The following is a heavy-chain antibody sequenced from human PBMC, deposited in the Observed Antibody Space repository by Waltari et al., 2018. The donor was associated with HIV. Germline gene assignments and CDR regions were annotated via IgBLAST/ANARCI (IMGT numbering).Heavy chain of an antibody. D-gene: IGHD2-15*01. CDR3: ARGRGDMRYGLDG. V-gene: IGHV1-8*01. CDR2: RNPNSGNT. J-gene: IGHJ6*02. Sequence: QVQLVQSGAEVKRPGASVVVSCKASGYTFTIYDIHWVRQATGQGLEWMGWRNPNSGNTAYGQKFQGTVTMTRNTSISTAYMEMTNLRSEDTAVYYCARGRGDMRYGLDGWGQGTTVTVSS. CDR1: GYTFTIYD.